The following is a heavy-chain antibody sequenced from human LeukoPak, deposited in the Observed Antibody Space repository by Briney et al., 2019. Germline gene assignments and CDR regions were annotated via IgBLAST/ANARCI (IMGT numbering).Heavy chain of an antibody. CDR3: ARLRVGYDFWSGYFKLDAFDI. V-gene: IGHV4-59*08. CDR1: GGSISSYY. CDR2: IYYSGST. J-gene: IGHJ3*02. Sequence: SETLSLTCTVSGGSISSYYWSWIRQPPGKGLEWIGYIYYSGSTNYNPSLKSRVTISVDTSKNQFSLKLSSVTAADTAVYYCARLRVGYDFWSGYFKLDAFDIWGQGTMVTVSS. D-gene: IGHD3-3*01.